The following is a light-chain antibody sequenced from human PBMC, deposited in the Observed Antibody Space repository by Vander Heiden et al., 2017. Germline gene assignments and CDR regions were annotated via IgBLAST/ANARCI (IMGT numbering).Light chain of an antibody. J-gene: IGLJ2*01. CDR2: SAI. CDR3: LLYFGGAWV. V-gene: IGLV7-43*01. Sequence: QTVVTQEPSLTVSPGGTVTLTCASNTGAVTSGYYPNWFQQKPGQAPRTLMYSAINKYSWTPARFSASLLGGTAALTLSGVQPKDEAEDYCLLYFGGAWVFGGGTKLTVL. CDR1: TGAVTSGYY.